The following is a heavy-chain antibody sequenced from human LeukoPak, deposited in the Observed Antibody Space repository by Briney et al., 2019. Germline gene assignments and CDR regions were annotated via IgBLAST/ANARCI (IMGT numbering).Heavy chain of an antibody. CDR3: ARDSGYSSSWYWLDP. Sequence: GGSLRLSCAASGFTFSDYYMSWIRQAPGKGLEWVSYISSSSSYTNYADSVKGRFTISRDNAKNSLYLQMNSLRAEDTAVYYCARDSGYSSSWYWLDPWGQGTLVTVSS. D-gene: IGHD6-13*01. J-gene: IGHJ5*02. V-gene: IGHV3-11*06. CDR2: ISSSSSYT. CDR1: GFTFSDYY.